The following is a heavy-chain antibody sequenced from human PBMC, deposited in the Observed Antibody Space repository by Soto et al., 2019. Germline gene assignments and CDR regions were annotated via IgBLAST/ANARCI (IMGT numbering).Heavy chain of an antibody. V-gene: IGHV3-15*07. Sequence: AGGSLRLSCAASGFTFSNAWMNWVRQAPGKGLEWVGRIKSKTDGGTTDYAAPVKGRFTISRDDSKNTLYLQMNSLKTEDTAVYYCTTDLIFIGALWFGELSAPDAFDIWGQGTMVTVSS. D-gene: IGHD3-10*01. CDR1: GFTFSNAW. CDR2: IKSKTDGGTT. J-gene: IGHJ3*02. CDR3: TTDLIFIGALWFGELSAPDAFDI.